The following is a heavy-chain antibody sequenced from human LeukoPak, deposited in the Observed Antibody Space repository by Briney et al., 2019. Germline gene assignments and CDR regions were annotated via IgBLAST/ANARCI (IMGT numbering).Heavy chain of an antibody. CDR3: ASSPSYSSSWYALDS. J-gene: IGHJ4*02. D-gene: IGHD6-13*01. CDR2: ISGSGGNT. CDR1: GFSFTTFA. Sequence: HSGGSLRLSCAASGFSFTTFAMSWVRQAPGKGLEWGSAISGSGGNTYYADSVKGRFTISRDISKNTLYLQMNSLRAGDTAVYYCASSPSYSSSWYALDSWGQGTLVTVSS. V-gene: IGHV3-23*01.